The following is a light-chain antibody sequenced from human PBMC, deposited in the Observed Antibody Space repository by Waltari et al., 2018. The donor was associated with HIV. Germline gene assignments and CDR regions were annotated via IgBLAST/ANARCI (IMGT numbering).Light chain of an antibody. CDR1: SSNIGTHE. Sequence: QSVLTQPPSVSGAPGPRVTLSCTGNSSNIGTHEVHWYQQSPGTDPQPLIYNTNNRPSGGPERCAGSKSGTSASLAITGLQAEDEADYYCQSSDSTLSGSVFGGGTKLTGL. V-gene: IGLV1-40*01. J-gene: IGLJ2*01. CDR3: QSSDSTLSGSV. CDR2: NTN.